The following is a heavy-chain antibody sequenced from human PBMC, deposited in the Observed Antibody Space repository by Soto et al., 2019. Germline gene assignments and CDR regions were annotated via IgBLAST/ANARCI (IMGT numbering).Heavy chain of an antibody. J-gene: IGHJ4*02. CDR1: GFTFSSYA. CDR3: ARSPHVWGSYRPFDY. D-gene: IGHD3-16*02. V-gene: IGHV3-30-3*01. CDR2: ISYDGSNK. Sequence: PGGSLRLSCAASGFTFSSYAMHWVRQAPGKGLEWVAVISYDGSNKYYADSVKGRFTISRDNVKNLVYLQMSSLRAEDTAIYYCARSPHVWGSYRPFDYWGQGTLVTVSS.